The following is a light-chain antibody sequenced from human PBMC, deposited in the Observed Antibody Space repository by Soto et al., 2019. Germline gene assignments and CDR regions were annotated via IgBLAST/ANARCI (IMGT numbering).Light chain of an antibody. J-gene: IGLJ1*01. CDR3: SSYTNSSKPYV. CDR2: DVS. CDR1: SSDVGGYNY. Sequence: QSVLTQPASVSGSPGQSITISCTGTSSDVGGYNYVSWYQQHPGKAPKLMIYDVSNRPSGVSNRFSGSKSGNTASLTISGLQAEDEADYYCSSYTNSSKPYVFGPGTKVTV. V-gene: IGLV2-14*01.